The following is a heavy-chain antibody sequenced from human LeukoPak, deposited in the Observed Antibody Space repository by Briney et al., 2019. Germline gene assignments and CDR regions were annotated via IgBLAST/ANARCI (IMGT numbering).Heavy chain of an antibody. D-gene: IGHD6-13*01. CDR1: GFTVSSNY. Sequence: PGGSLRLSCAASGFTVSSNYMSWVRQAPGKGLEWVSVIYSGGSTYYADSVKGRFTISRDNSKNTLYLQMNSLRAEDTAVYYCARDRKIAAAGTSYYYYYYMDVWGKGTTVTISS. CDR3: ARDRKIAAAGTSYYYYYYMDV. CDR2: IYSGGST. J-gene: IGHJ6*03. V-gene: IGHV3-53*01.